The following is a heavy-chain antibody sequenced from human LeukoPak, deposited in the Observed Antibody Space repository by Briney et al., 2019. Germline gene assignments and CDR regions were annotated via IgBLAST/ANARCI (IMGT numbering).Heavy chain of an antibody. J-gene: IGHJ5*02. V-gene: IGHV4-31*03. Sequence: SETLSLTCTVSGGSISSGDYYWSWIRQHPGKGLEWIGYIYYSGSTYYNPSLKSRLTISVETSKNQFSLKLSSVTAADTAVYYCARAYGDYPLNNWFDPWGQGTQVTVSS. CDR2: IYYSGST. D-gene: IGHD4-17*01. CDR1: GGSISSGDYY. CDR3: ARAYGDYPLNNWFDP.